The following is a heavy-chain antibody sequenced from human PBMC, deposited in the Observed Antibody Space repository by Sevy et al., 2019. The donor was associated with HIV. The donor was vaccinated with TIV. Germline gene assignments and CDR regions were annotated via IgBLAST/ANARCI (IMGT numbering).Heavy chain of an antibody. D-gene: IGHD3-22*01. CDR3: ARETYYYDSSGYYMGY. Sequence: GGSLRLSCAASGFTFSSYGMHWVRQAPGKGLEWVAVIWYDGSNKYYADSVKGRFTISGDNSKNTLYLQRNSLRAEDTAVYYCARETYYYDSSGYYMGYWGQGTLVTVSS. CDR1: GFTFSSYG. J-gene: IGHJ4*02. CDR2: IWYDGSNK. V-gene: IGHV3-33*01.